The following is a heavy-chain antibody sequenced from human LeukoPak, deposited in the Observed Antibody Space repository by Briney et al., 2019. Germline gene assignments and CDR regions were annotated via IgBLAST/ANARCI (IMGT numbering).Heavy chain of an antibody. J-gene: IGHJ1*01. V-gene: IGHV3-74*01. CDR2: INDDGSFR. CDR3: ARVSGPGMNEYYHL. CDR1: GITFSGAW. D-gene: IGHD3-10*01. Sequence: GGSLRLSCAASGITFSGAWMHWVRQAPGKGLVWVSRINDDGSFRRYANCVKGRFTISRDNAKNTLFLQMDSLRAEDTAVYYCARVSGPGMNEYYHLWGQGTLATVSS.